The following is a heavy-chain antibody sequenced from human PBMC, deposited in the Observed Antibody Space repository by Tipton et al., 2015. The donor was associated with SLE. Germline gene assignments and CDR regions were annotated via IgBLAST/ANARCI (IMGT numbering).Heavy chain of an antibody. CDR3: ASLGGGRFVGALDL. Sequence: QLVQSGGGLVQSGGSLRVSCEASGFTVSSNYMSWVRQAPGKGLEWVSVMYSGGSTYYADSVKGRFTISRDNSKNTFYLHMNSLRVEDTAVYYCASLGGGRFVGALDLWGQGTLVTVSS. V-gene: IGHV3-53*04. CDR1: GFTVSSNY. J-gene: IGHJ3*01. D-gene: IGHD1-26*01. CDR2: MYSGGST.